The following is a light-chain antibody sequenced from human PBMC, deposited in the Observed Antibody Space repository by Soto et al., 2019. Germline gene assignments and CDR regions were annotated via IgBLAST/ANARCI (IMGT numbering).Light chain of an antibody. J-gene: IGKJ1*01. V-gene: IGKV1-39*01. Sequence: DIQMTQSTSSLSASVGDRVTITCRASQSISSSFNWYQQKPGKAPKLLIYAASSLQSGVPSRFSGSGSGTDFPLTISSLQPEDFATYSCQHSYSIPWTFGQGTKVEIK. CDR3: QHSYSIPWT. CDR2: AAS. CDR1: QSISSS.